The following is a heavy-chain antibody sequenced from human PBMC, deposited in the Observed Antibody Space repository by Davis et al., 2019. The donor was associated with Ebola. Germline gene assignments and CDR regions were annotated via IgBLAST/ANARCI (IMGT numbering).Heavy chain of an antibody. D-gene: IGHD2-15*01. Sequence: SETLSLTCAVYGGSFSGYYWSWIRQPPGKGLEWMGEINHHGITSYNPSLKSRVSMSVDTSKKQFSLKVTSVTAADTAVYYCAREGVVAATRFDYWGQGTLVTVSS. J-gene: IGHJ4*02. CDR3: AREGVVAATRFDY. CDR2: INHHGIT. V-gene: IGHV4-34*01. CDR1: GGSFSGYY.